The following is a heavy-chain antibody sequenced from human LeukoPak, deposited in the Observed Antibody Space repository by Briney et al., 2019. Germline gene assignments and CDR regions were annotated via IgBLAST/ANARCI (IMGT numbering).Heavy chain of an antibody. D-gene: IGHD5-18*01. CDR1: GFTFRNYA. V-gene: IGHV3-23*01. CDR3: AKPLGYSYGVDAFDV. Sequence: GGSLRLSCAASGFTFRNYAMNWVRQAPGKGLDWVSVISGSSGSTYYADSVKGRFTISRDNSKNALYLQMNSLRAEDTAVYYCAKPLGYSYGVDAFDVWGQGTVVTVSS. J-gene: IGHJ3*01. CDR2: ISGSSGST.